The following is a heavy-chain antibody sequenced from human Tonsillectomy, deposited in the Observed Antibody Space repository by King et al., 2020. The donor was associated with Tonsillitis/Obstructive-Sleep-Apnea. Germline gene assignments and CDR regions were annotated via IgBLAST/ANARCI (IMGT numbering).Heavy chain of an antibody. D-gene: IGHD3-16*01. CDR3: ASDMGLEAGGDAFDI. CDR2: IYYSGSA. J-gene: IGHJ3*02. Sequence: QLQESGPGLVKPSETLSLTCTVSGGSISSYYWSWIRQPPGKGLEWIGYIYYSGSANYNPSLKSRVTMSVDRPKNQFSLKLSSVTAADTAVYYCASDMGLEAGGDAFDIWGQGTMVTVSS. V-gene: IGHV4-59*01. CDR1: GGSISSYY.